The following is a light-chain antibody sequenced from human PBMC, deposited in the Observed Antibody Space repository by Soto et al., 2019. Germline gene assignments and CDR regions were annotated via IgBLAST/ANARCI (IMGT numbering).Light chain of an antibody. V-gene: IGLV1-47*01. Sequence: QSVLTQPPSASGTPGQRVTISCSGSSSNIGSNYVYWYQQLPGTVPQLLIYRNNERPSGVPDRFSGSKSGTSASLAISGLPSEDEADYYFAAWDDSLRCGVFGGGTKLTVL. CDR3: AAWDDSLRCGV. CDR2: RNN. CDR1: SSNIGSNY. J-gene: IGLJ2*01.